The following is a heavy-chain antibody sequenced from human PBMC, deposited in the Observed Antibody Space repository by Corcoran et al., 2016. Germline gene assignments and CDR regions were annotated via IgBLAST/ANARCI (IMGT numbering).Heavy chain of an antibody. CDR1: GYSFTNYY. CDR2: INPSGGST. CDR3: TAGGVCAELAVDY. D-gene: IGHD2-8*02. Sequence: QVQLVQSGAEVKKPGASVKLSCKPSGYSFTNYYMNWVRQATGQGLEWMGIINPSGGSTTYAQKFQDKVTMTRDTSMRTFYMELSSLRSDDTAVYYSTAGGVCAELAVDYWGQGTLVTVSS. V-gene: IGHV1-46*01. J-gene: IGHJ4*02.